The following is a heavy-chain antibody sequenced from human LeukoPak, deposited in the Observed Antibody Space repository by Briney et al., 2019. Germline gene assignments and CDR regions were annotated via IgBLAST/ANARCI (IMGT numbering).Heavy chain of an antibody. Sequence: GVLRLSCTASGFTFGDYAMSWVRQAPGKGLEWVGFIRSKAYGGTTEYAASVKGRFTISRDDSKSIAYLQMNSLKTEDTAVYYGTRVGSGWGLYFDYWGQGTLVTVSS. J-gene: IGHJ4*02. CDR1: GFTFGDYA. D-gene: IGHD6-19*01. V-gene: IGHV3-49*04. CDR2: IRSKAYGGTT. CDR3: TRVGSGWGLYFDY.